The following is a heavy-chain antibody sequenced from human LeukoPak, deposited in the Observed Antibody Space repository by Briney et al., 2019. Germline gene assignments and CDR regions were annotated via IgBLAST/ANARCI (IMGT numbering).Heavy chain of an antibody. CDR3: ARVRITIFGVVTPYMDV. V-gene: IGHV1-24*01. D-gene: IGHD3-3*01. J-gene: IGHJ6*03. Sequence: ASVKVSCKVSGYTLSGSSMHWVRQGPGKGLEWMGGFDHEDGETIYAQKFQGRVTMTTDTSTSTAYMELRSLRSDDTAVYYCARVRITIFGVVTPYMDVWGKGTTVTVSS. CDR1: GYTLSGSS. CDR2: FDHEDGET.